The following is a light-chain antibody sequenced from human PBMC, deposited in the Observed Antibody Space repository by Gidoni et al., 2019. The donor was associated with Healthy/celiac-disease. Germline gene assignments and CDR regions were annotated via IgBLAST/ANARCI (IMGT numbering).Light chain of an antibody. CDR1: QGISSY. CDR2: AAS. J-gene: IGKJ3*01. V-gene: IGKV1-9*01. Sequence: DIQLTQSPSFLSASVGDRVTITCRASQGISSYLAWYQQKPGKAPKLLIYAASTLQSGVPSRFSGSGSGTEFTLTSSSLQPEDCANYYCQQLNSYPLFGPGTKVDIK. CDR3: QQLNSYPL.